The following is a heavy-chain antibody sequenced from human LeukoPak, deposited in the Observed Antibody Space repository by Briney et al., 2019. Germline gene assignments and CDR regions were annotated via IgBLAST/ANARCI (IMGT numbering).Heavy chain of an antibody. J-gene: IGHJ2*01. D-gene: IGHD2-15*01. V-gene: IGHV3-30*18. CDR3: AKVGCSGGSCYSYFDL. CDR1: GFTFNYYG. CDR2: ISTDGRNE. Sequence: PGGSLRLSCVASGFTFNYYGMNWVRQAPGKGLEWVATISTDGRNEHYAETVKGRFTISRDNPKNTLYLQVNSLRAEDTAVYYCAKVGCSGGSCYSYFDLWGRGTLVTVSS.